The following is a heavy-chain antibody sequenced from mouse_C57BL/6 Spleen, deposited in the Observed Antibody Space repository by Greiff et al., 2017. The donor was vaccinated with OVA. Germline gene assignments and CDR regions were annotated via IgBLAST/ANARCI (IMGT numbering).Heavy chain of an antibody. J-gene: IGHJ4*01. V-gene: IGHV1-50*01. CDR1: GYTFTSYW. D-gene: IGHD1-1*01. Sequence: QVQLQQPGAELVKPGASVKLSCKASGYTFTSYWMQWVKQRPGQGLEWIGEIDPSDSYTNYNQKFKGKATLTVDTSSSTAYMQLSSLTSEDSAVYYCARSPVVATDAMDDWGQGTSVTVSS. CDR3: ARSPVVATDAMDD. CDR2: IDPSDSYT.